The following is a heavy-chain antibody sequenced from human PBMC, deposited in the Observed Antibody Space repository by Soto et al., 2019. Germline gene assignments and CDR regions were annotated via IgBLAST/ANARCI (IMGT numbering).Heavy chain of an antibody. CDR3: AKHYDSSGYYSLDY. V-gene: IGHV3-23*01. J-gene: IGHJ4*02. Sequence: VGSLRLSCAASGFTFSSYAMSWVRQAPGKGLEWVSAISGSGGSTYYADSVKGRFTISRDNSKNTLYLQMNSLRAEDTAVYYCAKHYDSSGYYSLDYWGQGTLVTVSS. CDR2: ISGSGGST. D-gene: IGHD3-22*01. CDR1: GFTFSSYA.